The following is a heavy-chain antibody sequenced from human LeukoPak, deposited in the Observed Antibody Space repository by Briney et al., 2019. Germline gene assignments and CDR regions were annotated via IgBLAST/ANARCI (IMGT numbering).Heavy chain of an antibody. J-gene: IGHJ4*02. D-gene: IGHD4-17*01. CDR1: GFSVSSNY. Sequence: GGSLRLSCAASGFSVSSNYMSWVRQAPGKGLDWVSVIYTGGTTYYADSVKGRFTISRDNSKNTLYLQMNSLRAEDTAVYYCARGDYIYGDHPNYFDYWGQGPLVTVSS. CDR2: IYTGGTT. CDR3: ARGDYIYGDHPNYFDY. V-gene: IGHV3-53*01.